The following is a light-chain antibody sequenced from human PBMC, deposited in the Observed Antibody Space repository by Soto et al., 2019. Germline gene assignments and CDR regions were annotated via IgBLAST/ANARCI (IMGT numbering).Light chain of an antibody. Sequence: DIVMTQSPLSLPVTPGEPASISCRSSQSLLHSNGYNYLDWYLQRPGQSPQLLIYLGSNRASGVPDRFSGSGSGTDFSLTISRLEPEDSAVYYCQQYGSSRYSFGQGTKVDIK. J-gene: IGKJ2*03. CDR2: LGS. CDR1: QSLLHSNGYNY. V-gene: IGKV2-28*01. CDR3: QQYGSSRYS.